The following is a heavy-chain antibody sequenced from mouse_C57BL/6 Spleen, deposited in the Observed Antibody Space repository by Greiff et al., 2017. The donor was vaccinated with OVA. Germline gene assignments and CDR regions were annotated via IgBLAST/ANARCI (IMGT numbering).Heavy chain of an antibody. CDR1: GYTFTSYW. Sequence: VKLMESGAELVKPGASVKMSCKASGYTFTSYWITWVKQRPGQGLEWIGDIYPGSGSTNYNEKFKSKATLTVDTSSSTAYMQLSSLTSEDSAVYYCAREGDYFDYWGQGTTLTVSS. CDR2: IYPGSGST. CDR3: AREGDYFDY. V-gene: IGHV1-55*01. J-gene: IGHJ2*01.